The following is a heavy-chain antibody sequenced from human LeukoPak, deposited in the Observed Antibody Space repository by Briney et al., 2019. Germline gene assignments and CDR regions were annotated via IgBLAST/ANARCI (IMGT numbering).Heavy chain of an antibody. D-gene: IGHD3-16*01. CDR3: ARVRWGGLYYFDY. Sequence: GGSLRLSCAASGFTFDDYAMHWVRHAPGKGLEWVSGISWNSGSIGYADSVKGRFTISRDNAKNTLYLQMNSLRAEDTAVYYCARVRWGGLYYFDYWGQGTLVTVSS. CDR2: ISWNSGSI. CDR1: GFTFDDYA. J-gene: IGHJ4*02. V-gene: IGHV3-9*01.